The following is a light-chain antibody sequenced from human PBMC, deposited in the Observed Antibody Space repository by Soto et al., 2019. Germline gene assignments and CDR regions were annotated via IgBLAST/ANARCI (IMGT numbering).Light chain of an antibody. CDR1: SSDVGGYDY. CDR2: EVT. J-gene: IGLJ2*01. Sequence: QSALTQPASVSGSPGQSITISCTGTSSDVGGYDYVSWYQPHPGKAPKLMIYEVTNRPSGVSNRFSGSKSGNTASLTISGLQAEDEADYYCNSYTSTTTLVFGGGTKLTVL. V-gene: IGLV2-14*01. CDR3: NSYTSTTTLV.